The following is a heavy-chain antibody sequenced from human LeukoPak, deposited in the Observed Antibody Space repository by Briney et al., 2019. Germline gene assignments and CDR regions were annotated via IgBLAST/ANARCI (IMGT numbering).Heavy chain of an antibody. V-gene: IGHV3-33*01. CDR1: GFTFSNYG. D-gene: IGHD2-2*01. CDR2: IWYDGSNK. CDR3: ARGDCGSTSCYLFDS. Sequence: GGSLRLSCAASGFTFSNYGMHWVRQAPGKGLEWVAVIWYDGSNKYYADSVKGRFTIARDTSKNTLYLQMNSLRAEDTAVYYCARGDCGSTSCYLFDSWGQGTLVTVSS. J-gene: IGHJ4*02.